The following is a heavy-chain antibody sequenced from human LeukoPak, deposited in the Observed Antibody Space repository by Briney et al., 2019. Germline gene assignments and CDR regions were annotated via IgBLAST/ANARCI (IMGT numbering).Heavy chain of an antibody. Sequence: SETLSLTCAVSGGSMSSYYWSWIRQPPGKGLEWIGYIYYSGSTNSNSSLKSRVTISVDTSKNQFSLKLTSVTPADTAVYYCARHYGTSGYFSSFFDYWGRGSLVTVSS. D-gene: IGHD3-22*01. CDR1: GGSMSSYY. V-gene: IGHV4-59*01. CDR3: ARHYGTSGYFSSFFDY. J-gene: IGHJ4*02. CDR2: IYYSGST.